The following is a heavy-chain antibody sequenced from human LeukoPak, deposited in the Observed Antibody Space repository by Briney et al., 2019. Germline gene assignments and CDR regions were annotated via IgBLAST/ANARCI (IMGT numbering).Heavy chain of an antibody. Sequence: ASVKVSCKASGYTSTSYGISWVRQAPGQGLEWMGGIIPIFGTANYAQKFQGRVTITTDESTSTAYMELSSLRSEDTAVYYCARDNWNDGLYDYWGQGTLVTVSS. V-gene: IGHV1-69*05. D-gene: IGHD1-1*01. CDR3: ARDNWNDGLYDY. CDR2: IIPIFGTA. J-gene: IGHJ4*02. CDR1: GYTSTSYG.